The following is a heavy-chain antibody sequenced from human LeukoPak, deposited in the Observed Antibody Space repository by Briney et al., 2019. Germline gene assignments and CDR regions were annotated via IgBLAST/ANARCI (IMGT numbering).Heavy chain of an antibody. J-gene: IGHJ6*02. D-gene: IGHD6-19*01. CDR3: ARGSGGWYIDYYYGMDV. Sequence: SETLSLTCTVSGGSISSGGYYWSWIRQHPGKGLEWIGYIYYSGSTYYNPSLKSRVTISVDTSKNQFSLKLSSVTAADTAVYYCARGSGGWYIDYYYGMDVWGQGTTVTVSS. CDR1: GGSISSGGYY. V-gene: IGHV4-31*03. CDR2: IYYSGST.